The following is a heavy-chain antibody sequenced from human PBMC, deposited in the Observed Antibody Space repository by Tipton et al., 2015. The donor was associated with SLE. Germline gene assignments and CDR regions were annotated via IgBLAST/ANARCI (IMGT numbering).Heavy chain of an antibody. CDR2: IYSDHRT. J-gene: IGHJ4*01. CDR3: AGQRELLGPFEY. Sequence: GSLRLSCAASGFTISNHYMNWVRQAPGKGLEWVSVIYSDHRTYYADSVKGRFTISRDNSKNTAFLQMNSLRGEDTAIYYCAGQRELLGPFEYWGHGTLVTVSS. CDR1: GFTISNHY. D-gene: IGHD1-26*01. V-gene: IGHV3-66*02.